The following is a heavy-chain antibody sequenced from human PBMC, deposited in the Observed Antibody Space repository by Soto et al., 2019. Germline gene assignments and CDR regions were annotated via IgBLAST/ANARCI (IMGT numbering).Heavy chain of an antibody. D-gene: IGHD3-22*01. Sequence: GKGFEYSFTSYGNGRGLDMPGRGLEWMERIDPSNSYTNYIPSVQGHVTITADKSISTAYLQWSSLKASDTVMYYCAIYSDLDSNGNPHDAFDICGQATMGSVSS. V-gene: IGHV5-10-1*01. CDR1: EYSFTSYG. CDR2: IDPSNSYT. J-gene: IGHJ3*02. CDR3: AIYSDLDSNGNPHDAFDI.